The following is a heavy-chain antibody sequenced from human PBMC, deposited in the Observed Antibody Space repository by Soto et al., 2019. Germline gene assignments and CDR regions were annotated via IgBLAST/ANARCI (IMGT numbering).Heavy chain of an antibody. CDR2: ISGSAGST. V-gene: IGHV3-23*01. CDR1: GFTFSSYD. J-gene: IGHJ3*02. Sequence: GGSLRLSCAASGFTFSSYDMSWVRQAPGKGLEWVSVISGSAGSTYYADSVKGRFTISRDNSKNTLYLQLNSLRAEDTAVYYCAKDYCSGGSCPDAFDIWGQGTMVTVS. CDR3: AKDYCSGGSCPDAFDI. D-gene: IGHD2-15*01.